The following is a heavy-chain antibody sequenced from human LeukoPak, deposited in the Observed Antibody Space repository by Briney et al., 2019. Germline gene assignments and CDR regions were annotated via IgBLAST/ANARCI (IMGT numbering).Heavy chain of an antibody. Sequence: SETLSLACTVSGYSISSGYYWGWIRQPPGKGLEWIGSIYHSGSTYYNPSLKSRVTISVDTSKNQFSLKLSSVTAADTAVYYCARLSGSYYVFRPSDYWGQGTLVTVSS. V-gene: IGHV4-38-2*02. CDR1: GYSISSGYY. CDR2: IYHSGST. CDR3: ARLSGSYYVFRPSDY. D-gene: IGHD1-26*01. J-gene: IGHJ4*02.